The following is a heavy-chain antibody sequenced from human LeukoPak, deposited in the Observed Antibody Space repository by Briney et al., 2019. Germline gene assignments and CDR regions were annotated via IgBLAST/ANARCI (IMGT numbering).Heavy chain of an antibody. Sequence: SQTLSLTCTVSGGSISSGGYYWSWIRQPPGKGLEWIGYIYHSGSTYYNPSLKSRVTISVDRSKNQFSLKLSSVTAADTAVYYCARQDFWSGYLNYWGQGTLVTVSS. CDR1: GGSISSGGYY. V-gene: IGHV4-30-2*01. D-gene: IGHD3-3*01. CDR3: ARQDFWSGYLNY. J-gene: IGHJ4*02. CDR2: IYHSGST.